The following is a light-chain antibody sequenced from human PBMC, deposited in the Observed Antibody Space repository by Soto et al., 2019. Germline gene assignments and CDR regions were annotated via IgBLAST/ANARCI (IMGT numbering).Light chain of an antibody. Sequence: QSALTQPASVSGSPGQSTTISCTGTSSDVGNYNSVSWYQQHPGKAPKLVIYEVNIRPSGVSNRFSGSKSGNTASLTISGLQAEDEADYYCSSYTGGSSLVFGGGTKLTVL. CDR1: SSDVGNYNS. CDR3: SSYTGGSSLV. CDR2: EVN. V-gene: IGLV2-14*03. J-gene: IGLJ3*02.